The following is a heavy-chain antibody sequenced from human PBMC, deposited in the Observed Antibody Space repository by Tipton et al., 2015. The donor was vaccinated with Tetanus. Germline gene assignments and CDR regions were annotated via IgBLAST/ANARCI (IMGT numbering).Heavy chain of an antibody. V-gene: IGHV1-18*01. D-gene: IGHD3/OR15-3a*01. J-gene: IGHJ5*02. CDR1: GYTFTHYG. Sequence: QLVQSGAEVKKPGASVKVSCKASGYTFTHYGVNWVRQAPGQGLEWMGWISPFNENVNYAEKFQGRPIMTTDRSTATVYMDLRSRKSDDTAVYYCARGRGLGPHEYFEHWGQGTLVTVSS. CDR3: ARGRGLGPHEYFEH. CDR2: ISPFNENV.